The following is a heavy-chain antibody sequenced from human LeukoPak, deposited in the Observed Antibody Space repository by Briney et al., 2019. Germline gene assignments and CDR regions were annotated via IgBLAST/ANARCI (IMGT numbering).Heavy chain of an antibody. J-gene: IGHJ3*02. D-gene: IGHD2-21*02. CDR1: GDSISRYY. CDR3: ARSIIVVVAAGALDI. CDR2: IYHSGNT. Sequence: SETLSLTCTVYGDSISRYYWSWVRQPPGKGLEWIGYIYHSGNTNSNPSLKSRVTISVDTTKNQFSLKLSSVTAADTDVYYCARSIIVVVAAGALDIWGQGTMVTVSS. V-gene: IGHV4-59*08.